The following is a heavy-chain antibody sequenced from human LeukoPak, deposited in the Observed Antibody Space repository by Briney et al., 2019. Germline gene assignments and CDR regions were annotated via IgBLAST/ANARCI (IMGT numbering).Heavy chain of an antibody. CDR3: ARKFCSGGSCYDDYGDFIGSGAFDI. V-gene: IGHV1-69*05. Sequence: ASVKVSCKASGGTFSSYAISWVRQAPGQGLEWMGGIIPIFGTAKYAQKFQGRVTITTDESTSTAYMELSSLRSEDTAVYYCARKFCSGGSCYDDYGDFIGSGAFDIWGQGTMVTVS. D-gene: IGHD2-15*01. CDR2: IIPIFGTA. J-gene: IGHJ3*02. CDR1: GGTFSSYA.